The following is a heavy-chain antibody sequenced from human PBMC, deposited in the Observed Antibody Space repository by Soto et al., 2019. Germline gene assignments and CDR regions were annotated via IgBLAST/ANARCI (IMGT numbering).Heavy chain of an antibody. V-gene: IGHV5-51*01. CDR1: GYSFTSYW. CDR2: IYPGDSDT. CDR3: ARQYYYDSSGHDAFDI. J-gene: IGHJ3*02. D-gene: IGHD3-22*01. Sequence: PGESLKISCKGSGYSFTSYWIGWVRQMPGKGLEWMGIIYPGDSDTRYSPSFQGQVTISADKSISTAYLQWSSLKASDTAMYYCARQYYYDSSGHDAFDIWGQGTMVTVSS.